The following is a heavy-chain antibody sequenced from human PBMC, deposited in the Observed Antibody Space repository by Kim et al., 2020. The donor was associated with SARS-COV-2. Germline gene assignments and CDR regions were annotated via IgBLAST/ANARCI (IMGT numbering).Heavy chain of an antibody. CDR3: AKDWPILWFGDWGAFDI. V-gene: IGHV3-23*01. CDR2: ISGSGGST. CDR1: GLTFSSYA. J-gene: IGHJ3*02. D-gene: IGHD3-10*01. Sequence: GGSLRLSCAASGLTFSSYAMSWVRQAPGKGLEWVSAISGSGGSTYYADSVKGRFTISRDNSKNTLYLQMNSLRAEDTAVYYCAKDWPILWFGDWGAFDIWGQGTMVTVSS.